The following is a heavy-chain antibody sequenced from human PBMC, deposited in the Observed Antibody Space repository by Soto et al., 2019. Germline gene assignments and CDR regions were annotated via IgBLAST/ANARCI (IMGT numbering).Heavy chain of an antibody. Sequence: QVQLQESGPGLVKPSETLSLTCTVSGGSISSYYWSWIRQPPGKGLEWIGYIYYNGNTYYNPSLKSRVTISVDTFKNQFSLKLNSVTAADTAVYYCARGGAPITIFGVVVSWFDPWGQGTLVTVSS. V-gene: IGHV4-59*01. D-gene: IGHD3-3*01. CDR1: GGSISSYY. J-gene: IGHJ5*02. CDR2: IYYNGNT. CDR3: ARGGAPITIFGVVVSWFDP.